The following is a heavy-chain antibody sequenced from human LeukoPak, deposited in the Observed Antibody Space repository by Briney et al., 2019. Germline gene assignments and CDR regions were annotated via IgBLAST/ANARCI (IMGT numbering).Heavy chain of an antibody. CDR3: AGRIGIEHNVYYFDY. CDR1: GGSISSSSYY. J-gene: IGHJ4*02. Sequence: SETLSLTCTASGGSISSSSYYWGWIRQPPGKGLEWIGSIYYSGSTYYNPSLKSRVTISVDTSKNQYSLKLSSVTAADTAVYYCAGRIGIEHNVYYFDYWGQGTLVTVSS. V-gene: IGHV4-39*01. CDR2: IYYSGST. D-gene: IGHD5-18*01.